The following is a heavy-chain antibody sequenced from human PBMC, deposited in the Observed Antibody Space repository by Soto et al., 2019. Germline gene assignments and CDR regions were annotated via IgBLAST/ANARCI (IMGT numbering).Heavy chain of an antibody. V-gene: IGHV1-18*01. J-gene: IGHJ3*02. D-gene: IGHD6-19*01. CDR2: ISAYNGNT. CDR3: ARNLGSSGSPGFDI. Sequence: ASVKVSCKASGYTFTSYGISWVRQAPGQGLEWMGWISAYNGNTNYAQKLQGRVTMTTDTSTSTAYMELRSLRSDDAAVYYCARNLGSSGSPGFDIWGQGTMVTVSS. CDR1: GYTFTSYG.